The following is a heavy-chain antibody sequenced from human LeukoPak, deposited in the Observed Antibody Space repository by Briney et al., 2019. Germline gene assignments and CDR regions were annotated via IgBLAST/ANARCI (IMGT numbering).Heavy chain of an antibody. D-gene: IGHD6-19*01. J-gene: IGHJ6*02. Sequence: TSETLSLTCTVPGGSISSYYWSWIRQPPGKGLEWIGYIYYSGSTNYNPSLKSRVTISVDTSKNQFSLKLSSVTAADTAVYYCARLRSGWSDYYYGMDVWGQGTTVTVSS. CDR3: ARLRSGWSDYYYGMDV. CDR1: GGSISSYY. V-gene: IGHV4-59*08. CDR2: IYYSGST.